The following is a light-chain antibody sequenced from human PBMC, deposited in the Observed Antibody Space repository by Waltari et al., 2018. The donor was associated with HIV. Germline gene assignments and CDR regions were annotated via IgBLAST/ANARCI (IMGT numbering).Light chain of an antibody. Sequence: SYELTQPPYVSVSPGQTASFTCTGDKLGDKYACWYQQKPGQSPVLVIYQDSKRPSGIPERFSGSNSGNTATLTISGTQAMDEADYYCQAWDSSTAVFGGGTKLTVL. V-gene: IGLV3-1*01. CDR2: QDS. CDR3: QAWDSSTAV. CDR1: KLGDKY. J-gene: IGLJ2*01.